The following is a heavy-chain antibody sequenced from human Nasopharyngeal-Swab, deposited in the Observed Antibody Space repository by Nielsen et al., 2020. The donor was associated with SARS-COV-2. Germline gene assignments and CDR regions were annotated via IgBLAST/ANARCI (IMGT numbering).Heavy chain of an antibody. Sequence: SETLSLTCTASGGSISSYYWSWIRQPAGKGLEWIGRIYTSGSTNYNPSLTSRVTMSVDTSKNQFSLKLSSVTDADTAVYYCARVITMVRGVIIKHYGMDVWGQGTTVTVSS. CDR1: GGSISSYY. D-gene: IGHD3-10*01. CDR2: IYTSGST. CDR3: ARVITMVRGVIIKHYGMDV. J-gene: IGHJ6*02. V-gene: IGHV4-4*07.